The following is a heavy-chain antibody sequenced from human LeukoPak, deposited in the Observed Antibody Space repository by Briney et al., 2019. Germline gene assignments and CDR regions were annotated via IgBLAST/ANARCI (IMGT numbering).Heavy chain of an antibody. D-gene: IGHD3-22*01. CDR3: ARGVNYYDSSGYDNDYYYYGMDV. CDR1: GGSISGYY. Sequence: TSETLSLTCTVSGGSISGYYWSWIRQPPGKGLEWIGYIYYSGSTNYNPSLKSRVTISVDRSKNQFSLKLSSVTAADTAVYYCARGVNYYDSSGYDNDYYYYGMDVWGQGTTVTVSS. CDR2: IYYSGST. V-gene: IGHV4-59*12. J-gene: IGHJ6*02.